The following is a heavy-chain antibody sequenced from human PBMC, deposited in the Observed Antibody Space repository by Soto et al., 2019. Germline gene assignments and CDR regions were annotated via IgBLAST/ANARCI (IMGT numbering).Heavy chain of an antibody. CDR2: ISGSGDST. Sequence: EVQLLESGGGLVQPRGSLRLSCAASGFTFSSYAMRWVRQAPGKGLEWVSAISGSGDSTYYADSVKGRFTISRDNSKNTLYVQMNSLRDEDTAVYYCARRGSGSYYDYWGQGTLVTVSS. J-gene: IGHJ4*02. D-gene: IGHD1-26*01. CDR1: GFTFSSYA. CDR3: ARRGSGSYYDY. V-gene: IGHV3-23*01.